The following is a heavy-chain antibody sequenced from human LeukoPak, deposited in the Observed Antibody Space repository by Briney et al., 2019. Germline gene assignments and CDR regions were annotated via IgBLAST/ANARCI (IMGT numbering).Heavy chain of an antibody. CDR1: GGSFSGYY. D-gene: IGHD5-12*01. Sequence: SETLSLTCAVYGGSFSGYYWSWIRQPPGKGLEWIGEINHSGSTNYNPSLKSRVTISVDTSKNQFSLKLSSVTAADTAVYYCARDSGYLLGYWGQGTLVTVSS. V-gene: IGHV4-34*01. J-gene: IGHJ4*02. CDR2: INHSGST. CDR3: ARDSGYLLGY.